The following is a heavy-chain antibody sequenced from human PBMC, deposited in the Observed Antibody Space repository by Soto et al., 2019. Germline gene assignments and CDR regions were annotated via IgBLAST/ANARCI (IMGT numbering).Heavy chain of an antibody. CDR2: ISGSGGST. CDR1: GFTFSSYA. CDR3: AKPHLNYESYWYFDL. V-gene: IGHV3-23*01. J-gene: IGHJ2*01. Sequence: EVQLLESGGGLVQPGGSLRLSCAASGFTFSSYAMSWVRQAPGKGLEWVSAISGSGGSTYYADSVKGRFTISRDNSKKTLYLQMNSLRAEDTAVYYCAKPHLNYESYWYFDLWGRGTLVTVSS. D-gene: IGHD1-7*01.